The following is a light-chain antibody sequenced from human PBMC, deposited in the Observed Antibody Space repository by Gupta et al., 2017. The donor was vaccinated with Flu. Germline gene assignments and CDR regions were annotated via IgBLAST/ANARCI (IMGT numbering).Light chain of an antibody. CDR3: QQRSDWPIS. Sequence: PASLSWSAGGRATLSCRASQSVKSYVAWYQQKPGQAPSLLIYDAAKRAAGIPARFSGSGSGTEFTLTISCLVAEDVAIYYCQQRSDWPISFGAGTRVQL. CDR1: QSVKSY. CDR2: DAA. J-gene: IGKJ4*01. V-gene: IGKV3-11*01.